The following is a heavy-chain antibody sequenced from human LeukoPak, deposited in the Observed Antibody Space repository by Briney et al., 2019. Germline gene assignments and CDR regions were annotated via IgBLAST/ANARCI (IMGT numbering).Heavy chain of an antibody. Sequence: SETLSLTCTVSGGSISSYYWSWIRQPPGKGLELIGYIYYSGSTNYTTSLKSRVTISVDTSKNQFSLTLSSVTAADTAVYYCARVWIQLWSDAFDIWGQGTMVTVSS. V-gene: IGHV4-59*01. CDR1: GGSISSYY. CDR2: IYYSGST. D-gene: IGHD5-18*01. CDR3: ARVWIQLWSDAFDI. J-gene: IGHJ3*02.